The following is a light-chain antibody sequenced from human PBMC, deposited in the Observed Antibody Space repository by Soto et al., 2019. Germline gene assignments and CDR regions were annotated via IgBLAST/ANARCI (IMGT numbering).Light chain of an antibody. CDR2: DVN. CDR1: SSDVGRYNF. CDR3: SSYTSISTYV. Sequence: QSVLTKPASVSGSPGQSITISCTGTSSDVGRYNFVSWYQQHPGKAPKFIIYDVNNRPSGVSNRFSGSKSGDTASLTISGLQAEDEADYYCSSYTSISTYVFGTGTKLTVL. J-gene: IGLJ1*01. V-gene: IGLV2-14*01.